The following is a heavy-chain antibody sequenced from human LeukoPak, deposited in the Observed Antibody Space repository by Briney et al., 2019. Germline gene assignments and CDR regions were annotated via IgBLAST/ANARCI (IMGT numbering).Heavy chain of an antibody. V-gene: IGHV5-51*01. CDR3: ARTMVRGVIASARDY. CDR1: GYSFTSYW. D-gene: IGHD3-10*01. J-gene: IGHJ4*02. CDR2: IYPGDSDT. Sequence: PGESLKISCKGPGYSFTSYWIGWVRQMPGKGLEWMGIIYPGDSDTRYSPSFQGQVTISADKSLSTAYLQWSSLKASDTAMYYCARTMVRGVIASARDYWGQGTLVTVSS.